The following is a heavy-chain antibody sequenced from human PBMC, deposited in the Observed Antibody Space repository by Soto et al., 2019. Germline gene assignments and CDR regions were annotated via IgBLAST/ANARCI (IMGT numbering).Heavy chain of an antibody. V-gene: IGHV4-31*03. CDR1: GVSIRSSSYY. D-gene: IGHD5-18*01. CDR2: IYYSGST. Sequence: SETLSLTCTVSGVSIRSSSYYWSWIRQHPGKGLEYIGYIYYSGSTYYNPSLKSRVTISVDTSTNQFSLKLSSVTAADTAVYYCARDHGYSDAQWLDPWGQGTMVTVSA. J-gene: IGHJ5*02. CDR3: ARDHGYSDAQWLDP.